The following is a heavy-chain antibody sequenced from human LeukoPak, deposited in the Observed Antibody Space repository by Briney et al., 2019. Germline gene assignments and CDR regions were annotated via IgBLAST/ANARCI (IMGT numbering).Heavy chain of an antibody. D-gene: IGHD3-3*01. V-gene: IGHV4-34*01. Sequence: PSETLSLTCTVSGGSISSYYWSWIRQPPGKGLEWIGEINHSGSTNYNPSLKSRVTISVDTSKNQFSLKLSSVTAADTAVYYCAAFALRITIFGVVKGWFDPWGQGTLVTVSS. CDR3: AAFALRITIFGVVKGWFDP. CDR2: INHSGST. J-gene: IGHJ5*02. CDR1: GGSISSYY.